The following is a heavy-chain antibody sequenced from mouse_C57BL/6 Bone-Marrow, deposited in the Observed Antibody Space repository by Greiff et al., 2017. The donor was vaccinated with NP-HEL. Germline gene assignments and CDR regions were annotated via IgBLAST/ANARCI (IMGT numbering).Heavy chain of an antibody. CDR3: ARRGYYGSSPAWFAY. V-gene: IGHV1-64*01. CDR2: IHPNSGST. D-gene: IGHD1-1*01. CDR1: GYTFTSYW. Sequence: QVQLQQPGAELVKPGASVKLSCKASGYTFTSYWMHWVKQRPGQGLEWIGMIHPNSGSTNYNEKFKSKATLTVAKSSSTAYMQLSSLTSEDSAVYYCARRGYYGSSPAWFAYWGQGTLVTVSA. J-gene: IGHJ3*01.